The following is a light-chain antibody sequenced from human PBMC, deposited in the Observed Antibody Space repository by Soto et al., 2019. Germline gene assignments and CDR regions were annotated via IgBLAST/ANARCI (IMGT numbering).Light chain of an antibody. Sequence: DLQMTQSPSTLSASVGDRVTITCRASQSISTWLAWYQQKPGKAPKLLIYDASSLESGVSSRFSGSGSGTEFTLTISSLQPDDFATYYCQQYNSYSLYTFGPGTKLEIE. J-gene: IGKJ2*01. CDR1: QSISTW. CDR3: QQYNSYSLYT. V-gene: IGKV1-5*01. CDR2: DAS.